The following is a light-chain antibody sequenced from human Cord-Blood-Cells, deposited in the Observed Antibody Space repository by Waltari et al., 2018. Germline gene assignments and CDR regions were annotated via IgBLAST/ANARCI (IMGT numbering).Light chain of an antibody. CDR1: QSVSSSY. Sequence: IALTQSPGTLSLSPGERATLSCRASQSVSSSYLAWYQHKTGQAPRLLISCASSRATGIPARFSGSGSGTDFTLTISRLEPEDFAVYYCQQYGSSPFTFGPGTKVDI. V-gene: IGKV3-20*01. CDR2: CAS. J-gene: IGKJ3*01. CDR3: QQYGSSPFT.